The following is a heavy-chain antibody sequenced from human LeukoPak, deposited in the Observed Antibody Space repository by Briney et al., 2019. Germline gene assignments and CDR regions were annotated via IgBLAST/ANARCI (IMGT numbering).Heavy chain of an antibody. Sequence: SETLSLTCTVSGGSISSYYWSWIRQPAGKGLEWIGRTYTSGSTNYNPYLKSRVTMSVDTSKNQFSLKLSSVTAADTAVYYCARTARGYNWFDPWGQGTLVTASS. D-gene: IGHD2-15*01. CDR3: ARTARGYNWFDP. CDR2: TYTSGST. V-gene: IGHV4-4*07. J-gene: IGHJ5*02. CDR1: GGSISSYY.